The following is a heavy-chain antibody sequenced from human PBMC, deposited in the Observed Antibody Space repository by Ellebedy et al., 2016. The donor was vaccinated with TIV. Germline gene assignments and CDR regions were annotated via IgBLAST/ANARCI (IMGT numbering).Heavy chain of an antibody. Sequence: ASVKVSCXASGYTFTSYGISWVRQAPGQGLEWMGWISAYNGNTNYAQKFQGRVTMTTDTSTSTAYMELRSLRSDDTAVYYCARGPREYYYDSSGYYRSFDYWGQGTLVTVSS. CDR1: GYTFTSYG. CDR3: ARGPREYYYDSSGYYRSFDY. CDR2: ISAYNGNT. D-gene: IGHD3-22*01. V-gene: IGHV1-18*04. J-gene: IGHJ4*02.